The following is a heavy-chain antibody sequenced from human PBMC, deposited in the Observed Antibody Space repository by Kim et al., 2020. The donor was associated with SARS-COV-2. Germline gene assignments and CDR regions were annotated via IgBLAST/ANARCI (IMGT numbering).Heavy chain of an antibody. J-gene: IGHJ3*02. V-gene: IGHV3-64D*09. CDR1: GFTFSSYA. D-gene: IGHD3-16*02. CDR2: ISSNGGST. CDR3: VNPARDYVWGSYRYTQAFDI. Sequence: GGSLRLSCSASGFTFSSYAMHWVRQAPGKGLEYVSAISSNGGSTYYADSVKGRFTISRDNSKNTLYLQMSSLRAEDTAVYYCVNPARDYVWGSYRYTQAFDIWGQGTMVTVSS.